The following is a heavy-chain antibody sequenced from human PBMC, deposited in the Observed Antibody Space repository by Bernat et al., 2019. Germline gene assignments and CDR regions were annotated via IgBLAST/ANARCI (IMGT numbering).Heavy chain of an antibody. CDR2: INHSGST. D-gene: IGHD3-22*01. CDR3: ARSRGELRYYYDSSGYQMNLYFDY. Sequence: QVQLQQWGAGLLKPSETLSLTCAVYGGSFSGYYWSWIRHPPGKGLEWIGEINHSGSTNYSPSLKSRVTISVDTSKNQFSLRLSSVTAADTAVYYCARSRGELRYYYDSSGYQMNLYFDYWGEGTLVTVSS. J-gene: IGHJ4*02. V-gene: IGHV4-34*01. CDR1: GGSFSGYY.